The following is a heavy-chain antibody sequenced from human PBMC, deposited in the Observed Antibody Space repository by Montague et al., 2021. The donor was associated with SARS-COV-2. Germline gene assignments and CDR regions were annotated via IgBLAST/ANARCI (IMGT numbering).Heavy chain of an antibody. D-gene: IGHD6-13*01. CDR3: ARGPRYSLSWSFDY. CDR1: GDSVSNNTAT. Sequence: CAISGDSVSNNTATWDWLRQSPSTDLELLGRTYYRYKWYYDYALSVQSRMTINPDTSKNQFSLQLSSVTPEDRAVYYCARGPRYSLSWSFDYWGQGTLVTVSS. CDR2: TYYRYKWYY. J-gene: IGHJ4*02. V-gene: IGHV6-1*01.